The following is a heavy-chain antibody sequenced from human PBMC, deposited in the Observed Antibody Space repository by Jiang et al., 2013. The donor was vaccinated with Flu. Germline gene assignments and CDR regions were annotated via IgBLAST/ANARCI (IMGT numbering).Heavy chain of an antibody. Sequence: GPGLVKPSNRTLSLTCTVSGGSISSGSYYWSWIRQPAGKGLEWIGRIYTSGSTNYNPSLKSRVTISVDTSKNQFSLKLSSVTAADTAVYYCARGVSDILTGTITSLDYWGQGTLVHRLL. CDR2: IYTSGST. CDR1: GGSISSGSYY. J-gene: IGHJ4*02. V-gene: IGHV4-61*02. D-gene: IGHD3-9*01. CDR3: ARGVSDILTGTITSLDY.